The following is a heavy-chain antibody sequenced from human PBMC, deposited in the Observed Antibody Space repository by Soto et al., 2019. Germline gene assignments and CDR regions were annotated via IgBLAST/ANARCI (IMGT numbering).Heavy chain of an antibody. CDR3: ARVGGYYDILTAPLGMDV. D-gene: IGHD3-9*01. CDR2: IYYSGST. V-gene: IGHV4-31*03. CDR1: GGSISSGGYY. J-gene: IGHJ6*02. Sequence: QVQLQESGPGLVKPSQTLSLTCTVSGGSISSGGYYWSWIRQHPGKGLEWIGYIYYSGSTYYNPSLKSRVTITVDTSKEQFSLKMSSVTAAVTAVYYCARVGGYYDILTAPLGMDVWGQGTTVTVSS.